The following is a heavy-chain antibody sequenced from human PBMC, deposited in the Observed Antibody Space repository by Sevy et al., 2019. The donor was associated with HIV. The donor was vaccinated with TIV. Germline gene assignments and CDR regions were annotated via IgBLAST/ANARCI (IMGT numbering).Heavy chain of an antibody. D-gene: IGHD3-16*01. V-gene: IGHV3-23*01. CDR3: AKEGYRLPGADAIDI. CDR2: ISGSGDTT. J-gene: IGHJ3*02. Sequence: GGSPRLSCAASGFTFSYYAMTWVRQAPGKGLEWVSAISGSGDTTYYAESVKGRFTISRENSRGTLYLQINSLRAEDTAIYFCAKEGYRLPGADAIDIWGQGTMVTVSS. CDR1: GFTFSYYA.